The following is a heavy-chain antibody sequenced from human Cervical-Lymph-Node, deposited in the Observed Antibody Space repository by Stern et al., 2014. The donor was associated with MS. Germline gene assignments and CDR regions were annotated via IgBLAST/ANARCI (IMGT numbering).Heavy chain of an antibody. Sequence: EVQLVESGPEVKRPGESLKISCQASGYTFTSYWIGWVRQMPGKGLKCMAIIFPGGSDIRYSPSFQGQVTISADKSSSTAYLQWNNLKASDTAIYYCARQRYFDYWGQGTLVTVSS. CDR2: IFPGGSDI. V-gene: IGHV5-51*01. J-gene: IGHJ4*02. CDR1: GYTFTSYW. CDR3: ARQRYFDY.